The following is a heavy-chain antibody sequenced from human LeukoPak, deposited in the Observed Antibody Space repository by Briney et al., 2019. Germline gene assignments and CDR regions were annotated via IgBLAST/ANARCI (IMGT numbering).Heavy chain of an antibody. CDR2: ISSSSSTI. CDR1: GFTFSSYS. V-gene: IGHV3-48*02. Sequence: PGGSLRLSCAASGFTFSSYSMNWVRQAPGKGLEWVSYISSSSSTIFCADSVEGRFTISRDNAKNSLYMRMNSLIDEDTAVYYCARDLLLRYFDWLEWGGYYYYGMDVWGQGTTVTVSS. D-gene: IGHD3-9*01. J-gene: IGHJ6*02. CDR3: ARDLLLRYFDWLEWGGYYYYGMDV.